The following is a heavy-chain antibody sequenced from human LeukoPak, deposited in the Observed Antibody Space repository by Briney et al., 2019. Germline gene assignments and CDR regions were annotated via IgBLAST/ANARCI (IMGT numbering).Heavy chain of an antibody. J-gene: IGHJ2*01. Sequence: SETLSLTCTVSGGSISSHSWNWFRQPPGKGLEWFGYIYYSGSTRYNPSLKSRVTISVDTSKTQFSLKLTSVTAADTAVYYCASIPGNSYGAGHFDLWGRGTLVTVSS. CDR3: ASIPGNSYGAGHFDL. CDR1: GGSISSHS. V-gene: IGHV4-59*11. CDR2: IYYSGST. D-gene: IGHD5-18*01.